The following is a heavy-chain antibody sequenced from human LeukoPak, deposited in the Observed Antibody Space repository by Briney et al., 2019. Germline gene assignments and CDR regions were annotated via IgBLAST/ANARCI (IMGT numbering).Heavy chain of an antibody. V-gene: IGHV4-59*01. CDR3: AREGSSWYGAFDI. CDR2: IYYSGST. D-gene: IGHD6-13*01. J-gene: IGHJ3*02. Sequence: SETLSLTCTVSGGSISSYYWSWIRQPPGKGLEWIGYIYYSGSTNYNPSLKSRVTISVDTSKNQFSLKLSSVTAADTAVYYCAREGSSWYGAFDIWGQGTMVTVSS. CDR1: GGSISSYY.